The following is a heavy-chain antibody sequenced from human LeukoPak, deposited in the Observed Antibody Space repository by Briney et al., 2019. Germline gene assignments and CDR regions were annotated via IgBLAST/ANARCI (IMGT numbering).Heavy chain of an antibody. CDR3: ARLGPYYDSWSGYLPIDY. D-gene: IGHD3-3*01. J-gene: IGHJ4*01. CDR1: GGSISSSNYY. V-gene: IGHV4-39*01. Sequence: SETLSLTCTVSGGSISSSNYYWGWIRQPPGKGLEWIGSIFYTGNTYDNPSLKSRVIMSVDTSKNQFSLKLSSVTAADTAMYYCARLGPYYDSWSGYLPIDYWGHGTLVTVSS. CDR2: IFYTGNT.